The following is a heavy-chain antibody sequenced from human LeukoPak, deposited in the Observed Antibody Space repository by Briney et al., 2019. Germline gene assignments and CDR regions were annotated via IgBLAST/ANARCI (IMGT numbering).Heavy chain of an antibody. CDR1: GGSISSGGYS. V-gene: IGHV4-30-2*05. J-gene: IGHJ4*02. Sequence: SETLSLTCAVSGGSISSGGYSWSWIRQPPGKGLEWIGYIYHSGSTYYNPSLKSRVTISVDTSKNQFSLKLSSVTAADTAVYYCARDEQQLVLVYWGQGTLVTVSS. CDR3: ARDEQQLVLVY. CDR2: IYHSGST. D-gene: IGHD6-13*01.